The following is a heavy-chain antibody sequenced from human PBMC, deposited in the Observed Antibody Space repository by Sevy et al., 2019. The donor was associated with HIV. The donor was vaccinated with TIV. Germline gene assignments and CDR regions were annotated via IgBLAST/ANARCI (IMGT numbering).Heavy chain of an antibody. CDR2: INSDGSST. CDR1: GFTFSSYW. CDR3: ARGKYYDILTGYTRDYFDY. J-gene: IGHJ4*02. Sequence: GGCLRLSCAASGFTFSSYWMHWVRQAPGKGLVWVSRINSDGSSTSYADSVKGRFTISRDNAKNTLYLQMNSLRAEDTAVYYCARGKYYDILTGYTRDYFDYWGQGTLVTVSS. D-gene: IGHD3-9*01. V-gene: IGHV3-74*01.